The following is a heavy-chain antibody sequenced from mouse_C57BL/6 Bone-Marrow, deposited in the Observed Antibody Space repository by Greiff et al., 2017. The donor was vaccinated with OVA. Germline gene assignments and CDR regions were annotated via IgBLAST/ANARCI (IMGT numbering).Heavy chain of an antibody. CDR1: GYTFTSYW. CDR2: IDPSDSYT. V-gene: IGHV1-69*01. D-gene: IGHD2-5*01. CDR3: ARTPYYSNPYYAMDY. Sequence: QVQLQQPGAELVMPGASVKLSCKASGYTFTSYWMYWVKQRPGQGLEWIGEIDPSDSYTNYNQKFKGKSTLTVDKSSSTAYMQLSSLTSEDSAVYYCARTPYYSNPYYAMDYWGQGTSVTVSS. J-gene: IGHJ4*01.